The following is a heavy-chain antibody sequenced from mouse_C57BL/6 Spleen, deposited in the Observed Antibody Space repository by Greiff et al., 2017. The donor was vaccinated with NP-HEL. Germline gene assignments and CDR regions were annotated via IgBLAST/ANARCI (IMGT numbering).Heavy chain of an antibody. CDR2: ISDGGSYT. D-gene: IGHD1-1*01. J-gene: IGHJ2*01. CDR3: AREMLELRGYFDY. CDR1: GFTFSSYA. Sequence: DVKLVESGGGLVKPGGSLKLSCAASGFTFSSYAMSWVRQTPEKRLEWVATISDGGSYTYYPDNVKGRFTISRDNAKNNLYLQMSHLKSEDTAMYYCAREMLELRGYFDYWGQGTTLTVSS. V-gene: IGHV5-4*01.